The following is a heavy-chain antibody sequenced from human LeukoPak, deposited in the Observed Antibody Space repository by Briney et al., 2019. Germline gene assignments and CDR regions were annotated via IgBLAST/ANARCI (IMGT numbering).Heavy chain of an antibody. J-gene: IGHJ3*02. Sequence: SETLSLTCTVSGASIRSGDYYWSWIRQPPGKGLEWIGYIYDSGSTYYNPSLKSRITISVDTSENRFSLKLSSVAATDTAVYYCARDCSGGSCYGAFDIWGQGTMVTVSS. CDR1: GASIRSGDYY. CDR3: ARDCSGGSCYGAFDI. CDR2: IYDSGST. D-gene: IGHD2-15*01. V-gene: IGHV4-30-4*01.